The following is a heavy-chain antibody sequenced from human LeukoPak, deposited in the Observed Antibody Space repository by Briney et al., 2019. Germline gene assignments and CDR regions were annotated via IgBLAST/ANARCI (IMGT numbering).Heavy chain of an antibody. CDR1: GFTFSSYG. J-gene: IGHJ3*02. CDR2: IWYDGSNK. CDR3: ARDGEYSSSWYSDAFDI. V-gene: IGHV3-33*01. D-gene: IGHD6-13*01. Sequence: GGSLRLSCAASGFTFSSYGMHWVRQAPGKGLEWVAVIWYDGSNKYHADSVKGRFTISRDNSKNTLYLQMNSLRAEDTAVYYCARDGEYSSSWYSDAFDIWGQGTMVTVSS.